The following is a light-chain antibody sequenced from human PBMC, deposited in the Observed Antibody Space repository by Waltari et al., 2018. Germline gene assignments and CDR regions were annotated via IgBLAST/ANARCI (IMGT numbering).Light chain of an antibody. J-gene: IGKJ4*01. CDR2: WAS. CDR1: QSLLYSYNNKNY. V-gene: IGKV4-1*01. CDR3: QQYYSTSPLT. Sequence: DIVMTQSPHSLAVSVGERATITCKSSQSLLYSYNNKNYLAWYQQKPGQPPKLLIYWASTREFGVPDRFSGSGSGTDFTLTISSLQAEDVAVYYCQQYYSTSPLTFGGGTKVEIK.